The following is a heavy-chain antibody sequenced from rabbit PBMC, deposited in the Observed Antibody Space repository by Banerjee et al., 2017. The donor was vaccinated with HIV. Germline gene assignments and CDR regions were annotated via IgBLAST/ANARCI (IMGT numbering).Heavy chain of an antibody. V-gene: IGHV1S45*01. D-gene: IGHD4-1*01. CDR1: GFSFSSNYD. J-gene: IGHJ4*01. CDR3: ARDLAGVIGWNFNL. Sequence: QEQLEESGGDLVKPEGSLTLTCTASGFSFSSNYDMCWVRQAPGKGLEWIACIDTGSSGYTWYASWAKGRFTISKTSSTTVTLQMTSLTAADTATYFCARDLAGVIGWNFNLWGPGTLVTVS. CDR2: IDTGSSGYT.